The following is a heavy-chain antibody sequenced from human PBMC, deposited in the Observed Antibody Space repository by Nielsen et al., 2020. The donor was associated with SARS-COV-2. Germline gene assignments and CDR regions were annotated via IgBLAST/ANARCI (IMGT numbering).Heavy chain of an antibody. Sequence: GGSLRLSCAASGFTFSSYWMHWVRQAPGKGLMWVSRINSDGSSTSYADSVKGRFTISRDNAKNTLYLQMNSLRAEDTAVYYCARDFGLAWDYWGQGTLVTVSS. CDR1: GFTFSSYW. CDR3: ARDFGLAWDY. D-gene: IGHD3-10*01. CDR2: INSDGSST. J-gene: IGHJ4*02. V-gene: IGHV3-74*01.